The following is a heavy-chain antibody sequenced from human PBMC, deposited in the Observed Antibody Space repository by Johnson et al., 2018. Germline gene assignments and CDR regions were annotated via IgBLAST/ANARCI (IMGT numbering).Heavy chain of an antibody. CDR3: AREAYTSGRTGVFDV. CDR2: ISYDGNNK. Sequence: QVQLVQSGGGVVQPGRSLRLSCAASGFTFSSYGMHWVRQVPGKGLEWVAVISYDGNNKYYADSVKGRFTISRDNPKNTLFVQINRLTAEDTAVHYCAREAYTSGRTGVFDVWGQGTMVTVSS. J-gene: IGHJ3*01. CDR1: GFTFSSYG. D-gene: IGHD1-1*01. V-gene: IGHV3-30*03.